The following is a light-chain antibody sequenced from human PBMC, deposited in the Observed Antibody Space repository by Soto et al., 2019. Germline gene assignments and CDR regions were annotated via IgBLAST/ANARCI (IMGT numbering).Light chain of an antibody. V-gene: IGKV1-27*01. J-gene: IGKJ1*01. CDR2: GAS. CDR1: QGIGKS. Sequence: DIQITQSPSSLPASVGDRVTITCRASQGIGKSLAWYQQKPGRVPKLLIYGASTLHSGVPSRFSGSGSGTYFTLTITSLQPEDFATYYCQKYDTVPWTFGQGTKVEIK. CDR3: QKYDTVPWT.